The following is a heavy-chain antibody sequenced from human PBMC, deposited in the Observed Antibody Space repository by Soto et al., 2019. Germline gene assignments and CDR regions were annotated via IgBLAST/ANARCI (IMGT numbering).Heavy chain of an antibody. D-gene: IGHD4-17*01. CDR1: GLTFSGSA. CDR2: IRSKANSYAT. J-gene: IGHJ4*02. CDR3: TRPDYGGSDY. V-gene: IGHV3-73*01. Sequence: PGGSLRLSCAASGLTFSGSAMHWVRQASGKGLEWVGRIRSKANSYATAYAASVKGRFTISRDDSKNTAYLQMNSLKTEDTSVYYCTRPDYGGSDYWGQGTLVTVSS.